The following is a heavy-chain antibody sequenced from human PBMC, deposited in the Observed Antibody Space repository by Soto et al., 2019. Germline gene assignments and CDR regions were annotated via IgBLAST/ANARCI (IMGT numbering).Heavy chain of an antibody. V-gene: IGHV5-10-1*01. J-gene: IGHJ6*02. CDR2: IDPSDSYT. D-gene: IGHD5-18*01. Sequence: GESLKISCKGSGYSFTSYWISWVRQMPGKGLEWMGRIDPSDSYTNYSPSFQGHVTISADKSISTAYLQWSSLKASDTAMYYCARSSAMVSGREWSVPYYYYYGMDVWGQGTTVTVSS. CDR3: ARSSAMVSGREWSVPYYYYYGMDV. CDR1: GYSFTSYW.